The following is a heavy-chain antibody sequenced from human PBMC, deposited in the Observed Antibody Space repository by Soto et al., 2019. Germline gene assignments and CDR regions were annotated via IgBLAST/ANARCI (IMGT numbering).Heavy chain of an antibody. J-gene: IGHJ4*02. CDR1: GFPFSSYW. CDR3: TRRGCSTTGCYFN. CDR2: INGDGSSI. V-gene: IGHV3-74*03. D-gene: IGHD2-2*01. Sequence: EVRLVESGGDLVQPGGSLRLSCAASGFPFSSYWMHWVRQAPGKGLVWVSRINGDGSSITYADSVKGRFTISRDNAKNTLYLQMNSLRADDAAVYYCTRRGCSTTGCYFNWGRGTLVTLSS.